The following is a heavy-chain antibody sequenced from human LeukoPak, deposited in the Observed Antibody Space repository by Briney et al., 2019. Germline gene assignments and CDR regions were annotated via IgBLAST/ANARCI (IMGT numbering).Heavy chain of an antibody. CDR3: ARSEGPAHLFDP. J-gene: IGHJ5*02. CDR1: GGTYSSYA. Sequence: ASVTVSCKASGGTYSSYAISWVRQAPGQGLEWMGGIIPIFGTANYAQKFQGRVTITTDESTSTAYMELSSLRSEDTAVYYCARSEGPAHLFDPWGQGTLVTVSS. D-gene: IGHD2-2*01. V-gene: IGHV1-69*05. CDR2: IIPIFGTA.